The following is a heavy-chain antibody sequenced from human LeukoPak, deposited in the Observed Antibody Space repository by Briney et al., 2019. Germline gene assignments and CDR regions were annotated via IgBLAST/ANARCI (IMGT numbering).Heavy chain of an antibody. V-gene: IGHV3-21*01. CDR2: ISSSSSYI. D-gene: IGHD4-17*01. CDR1: GFTFSSYS. CDR3: ARRVLRSYYMDV. J-gene: IGHJ6*03. Sequence: GGSLRLSCAASGFTFSSYSMNWVRQAPGKGLEWVSSISSSSSYIYYADSVKGRFTISRDNAKNSLYLQMNSLRAEDTAVYYCARRVLRSYYMDVWGKGTTVTASS.